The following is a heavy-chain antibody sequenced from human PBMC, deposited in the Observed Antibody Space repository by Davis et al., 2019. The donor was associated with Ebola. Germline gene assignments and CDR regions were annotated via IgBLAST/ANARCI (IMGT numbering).Heavy chain of an antibody. D-gene: IGHD1-26*01. J-gene: IGHJ6*02. V-gene: IGHV4-39*01. CDR3: ARGRKGGVSPTYYYYYGMDV. Sequence: MPSETLSLTCTVSGGSITSNNYYWGWIRQPPGKGLEWIGSIYYSGSTHYNPSLKSRVTISVDTSKNQFSLKLSSVTAADTAVYYCARGRKGGVSPTYYYYYGMDVWGQGTTVTVSS. CDR2: IYYSGST. CDR1: GGSITSNNYY.